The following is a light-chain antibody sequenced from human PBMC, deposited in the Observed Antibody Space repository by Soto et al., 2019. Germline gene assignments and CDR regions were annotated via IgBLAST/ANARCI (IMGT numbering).Light chain of an antibody. CDR2: DAS. J-gene: IGKJ1*01. CDR1: QSVSGSY. CDR3: QQYARSPRT. Sequence: EFVLTQSPGTLSLSPGDRATLSCRASQSVSGSYLAWYQQKPGQAPRLLIYDASSRATGIPDRFSGSGSGTDFTLTISRLEPEDFAVYYCQQYARSPRTFGQGTKVDIK. V-gene: IGKV3-20*01.